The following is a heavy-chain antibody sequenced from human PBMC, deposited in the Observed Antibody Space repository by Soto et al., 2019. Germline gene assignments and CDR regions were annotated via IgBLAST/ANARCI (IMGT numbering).Heavy chain of an antibody. Sequence: GGSLRLSCAASGFTFSSYSMNWVRQAPGKGLEWVSSISSSSSYIYYADSVKGRFTISRDNAKNSLYLQMNSLRAEDTAVYYCARGMTGHDAFDIWGQGTMVTVS. CDR2: ISSSSSYI. J-gene: IGHJ3*02. CDR1: GFTFSSYS. V-gene: IGHV3-21*01. D-gene: IGHD3-9*01. CDR3: ARGMTGHDAFDI.